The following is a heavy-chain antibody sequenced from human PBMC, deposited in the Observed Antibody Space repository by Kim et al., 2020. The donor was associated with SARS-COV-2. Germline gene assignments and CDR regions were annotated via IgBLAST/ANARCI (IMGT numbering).Heavy chain of an antibody. CDR2: IRSKAYGGTT. V-gene: IGHV3-49*03. CDR1: GLTFGDYA. Sequence: GGSLRLSCTTSGLTFGDYAMSWFRQAPGKGLEWVGFIRSKAYGGTTEYAASVKGRFTISRDDSKSIASLQMNSLKTEDTAVYYCTVVPAKDDAFDIWGQGTMVTVSS. CDR3: TVVPAKDDAFDI. J-gene: IGHJ3*02. D-gene: IGHD2-2*01.